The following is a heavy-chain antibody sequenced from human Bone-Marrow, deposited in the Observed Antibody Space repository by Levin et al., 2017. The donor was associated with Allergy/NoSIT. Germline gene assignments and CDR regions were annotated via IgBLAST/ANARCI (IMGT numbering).Heavy chain of an antibody. CDR2: IYYSGST. CDR1: GGSISSSSYY. J-gene: IGHJ3*02. Sequence: SETLSLTCTVSGGSISSSSYYWGWIRQPPGKGLEWIGSIYYSGSTYYNPSLKSRVTISVDTSKNQFSLKLSSVTAADTAVYYCARVLFHHDAFDIWGQGTMVTVSS. V-gene: IGHV4-39*07. CDR3: ARVLFHHDAFDI. D-gene: IGHD2-21*01.